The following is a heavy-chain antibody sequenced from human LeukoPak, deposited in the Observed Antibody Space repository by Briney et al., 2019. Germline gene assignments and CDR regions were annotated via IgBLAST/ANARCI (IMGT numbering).Heavy chain of an antibody. V-gene: IGHV3-48*03. J-gene: IGHJ4*02. Sequence: GGSLRLSCAASGFTFSSYEMNWARQAPGKGLEWVSYISSSGSTIYYADSVKGRFTISRDNAKNSLYLQMNSLRAEDTAVYYCARVDDYVWGSYRPGFDYWGQGTLVTVSS. CDR2: ISSSGSTI. CDR3: ARVDDYVWGSYRPGFDY. D-gene: IGHD3-16*02. CDR1: GFTFSSYE.